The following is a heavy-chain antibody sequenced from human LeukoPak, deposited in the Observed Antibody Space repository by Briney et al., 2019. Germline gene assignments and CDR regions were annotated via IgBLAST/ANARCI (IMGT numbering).Heavy chain of an antibody. CDR2: LQNDGGDI. CDR1: GFTFSNYG. CDR3: ANRRGTQVLGNNIDI. J-gene: IGHJ3*02. Sequence: GGSLRLSCAASGFTFSNYGRHRVRQAPDKGLEWVAFLQNDGGDIHYADSVEGRFTISRDNSKNTLYLQMNSLRAEDTAVYYCANRRGTQVLGNNIDIWGQGTLVTVSS. V-gene: IGHV3-30*02. D-gene: IGHD1-1*01.